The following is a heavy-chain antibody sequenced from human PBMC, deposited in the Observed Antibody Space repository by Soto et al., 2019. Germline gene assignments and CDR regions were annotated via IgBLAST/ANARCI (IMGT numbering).Heavy chain of an antibody. Sequence: GGSLRLSCTAPGFTCGDYAMSWFRQAPGKGLEWVGFIRSKAYGGATEYAASVKGRFTISRDDSKSIAYLQMNSLKTEGTAVYYCTRDNLSLRLRYFDWLLVGYMDVWGQGTTVTVSS. CDR3: TRDNLSLRLRYFDWLLVGYMDV. J-gene: IGHJ6*03. CDR1: GFTCGDYA. V-gene: IGHV3-49*03. CDR2: IRSKAYGGAT. D-gene: IGHD3-9*01.